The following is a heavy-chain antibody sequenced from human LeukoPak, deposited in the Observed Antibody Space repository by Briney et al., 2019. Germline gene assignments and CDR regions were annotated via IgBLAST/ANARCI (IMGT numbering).Heavy chain of an antibody. CDR1: GGSFTSYY. Sequence: PSETLSLTCALHGGSFTSYYWSWIRQPPGKGLGWIGEISHSGSTNYNPSLKSRVTMSVDTSKNQFSLRLSSVTAADTAIYYCARERNRRATFYQSPLDYWGQGTLVTVSA. V-gene: IGHV4-34*01. J-gene: IGHJ4*02. CDR2: ISHSGST. D-gene: IGHD1/OR15-1a*01. CDR3: ARERNRRATFYQSPLDY.